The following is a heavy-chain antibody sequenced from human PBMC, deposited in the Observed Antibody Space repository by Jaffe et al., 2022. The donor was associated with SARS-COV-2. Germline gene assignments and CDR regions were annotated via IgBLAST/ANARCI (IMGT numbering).Heavy chain of an antibody. CDR2: IVVGSGNT. CDR1: GFTFTSSA. CDR3: AADRRRYDSSGYYGYYYGMDV. Sequence: QMQLVQSGPEVKKPGTSVKVSCKASGFTFTSSAMQWVRQARGQRLEWIGWIVVGSGNTNYAQKFQERVTITRDMSTSTAYMELSSLRSEDTAVYYCAADRRRYDSSGYYGYYYGMDVWGQGTTVTVSS. J-gene: IGHJ6*02. V-gene: IGHV1-58*02. D-gene: IGHD3-22*01.